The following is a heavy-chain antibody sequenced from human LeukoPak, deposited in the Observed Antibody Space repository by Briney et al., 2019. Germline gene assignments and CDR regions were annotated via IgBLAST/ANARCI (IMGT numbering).Heavy chain of an antibody. Sequence: SETLSLTCAVYGGSFSGYYWSWIRQPPGKGLEWIGEINHSGSTNYNPSLKSRVTISVDTSKNQFSLKLSSVTAADTAVYYCARGSGYYYVYWGQGILVTVSS. CDR2: INHSGST. D-gene: IGHD3-22*01. V-gene: IGHV4-34*01. CDR1: GGSFSGYY. J-gene: IGHJ4*02. CDR3: ARGSGYYYVY.